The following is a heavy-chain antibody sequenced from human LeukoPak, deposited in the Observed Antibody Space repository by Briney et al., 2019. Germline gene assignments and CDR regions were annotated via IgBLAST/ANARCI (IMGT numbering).Heavy chain of an antibody. CDR2: ISGNAGKT. CDR3: AKNSGWPIDYYYYGMDV. Sequence: GGSLRLSCAASGFTFSSSAMSWVRLAPGKGLEWVSAISGNAGKTYYADSVKGRFTISGDNSKNTLFLQMNSLRAEDTAVYYCAKNSGWPIDYYYYGMDVWGQGTTVTVSS. CDR1: GFTFSSSA. J-gene: IGHJ6*02. V-gene: IGHV3-23*01. D-gene: IGHD6-19*01.